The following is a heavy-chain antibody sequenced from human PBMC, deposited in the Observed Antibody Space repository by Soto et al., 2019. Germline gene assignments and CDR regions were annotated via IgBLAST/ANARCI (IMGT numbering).Heavy chain of an antibody. CDR1: GGCISSYY. Sequence: SETLSLTCTVSGGCISSYYWSWIRQPPGKGLEWIGYIYYSGSTNYNPSLKSRVTISVDTSKNQFSLKLSSVTAADTAVYYCARDRGMVWAGYSSSWYLGDAFDIWGQVTMVTVSS. D-gene: IGHD6-13*01. CDR3: ARDRGMVWAGYSSSWYLGDAFDI. J-gene: IGHJ3*02. CDR2: IYYSGST. V-gene: IGHV4-59*01.